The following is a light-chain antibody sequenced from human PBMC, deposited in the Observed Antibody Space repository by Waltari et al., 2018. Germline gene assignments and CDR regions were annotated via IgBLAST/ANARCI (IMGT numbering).Light chain of an antibody. CDR3: QQRSSWPTT. Sequence: EIVVTQSPATLSLPPGEGATLSCRTSESVSSNLAWFQQKDGQPPRLVIDDASSRAADTPARLSGGGSGTDYTLTISSLEPEDFATYYCQQRSSWPTTFGQGTRLEI. CDR1: ESVSSN. J-gene: IGKJ5*01. CDR2: DAS. V-gene: IGKV3-11*01.